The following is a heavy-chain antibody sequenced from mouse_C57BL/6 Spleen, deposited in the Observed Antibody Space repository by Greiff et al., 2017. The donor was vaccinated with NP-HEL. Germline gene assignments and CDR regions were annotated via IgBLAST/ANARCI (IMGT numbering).Heavy chain of an antibody. CDR1: GYTFTDYN. CDR2: INPNNGGT. Sequence: EVQLQESGPELVKPGASVKMSCKASGYTFTDYNMHWVKQSHGQSLEWIGYINPNNGGTSYNQKFKGKATLTVNKSSSTAYMELRSLTSEDSAVYYCARSLTGALDYWGQGTTLTVSS. J-gene: IGHJ2*01. CDR3: ARSLTGALDY. D-gene: IGHD4-1*01. V-gene: IGHV1-22*01.